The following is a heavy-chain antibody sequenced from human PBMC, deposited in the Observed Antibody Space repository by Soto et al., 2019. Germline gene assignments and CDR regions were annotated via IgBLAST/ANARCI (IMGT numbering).Heavy chain of an antibody. CDR3: ARALGSWGAYYFDY. CDR1: GFSLNTYGVG. V-gene: IGHV2-5*02. J-gene: IGHJ4*02. CDR2: IYWDDDK. Sequence: QITLKESGPTLVKPTQTLTLTCTVSGFSLNTYGVGVGWIRQPTGKALEWLALIYWDDDKRYSPSLKSRLTITKDTSKNQLVLTMTNMDPVDTVTYYCARALGSWGAYYFDYWGQGTLVTVSS. D-gene: IGHD3-16*01.